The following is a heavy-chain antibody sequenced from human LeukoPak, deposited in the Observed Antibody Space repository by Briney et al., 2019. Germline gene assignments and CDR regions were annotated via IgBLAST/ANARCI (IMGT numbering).Heavy chain of an antibody. CDR2: IGTAGDT. CDR1: GFTFSIFD. J-gene: IGHJ5*02. D-gene: IGHD3-22*01. CDR3: VRDMGSCYGFDP. Sequence: GGSLRLSCAVSGFTFSIFDMHWVRQPVGKSLEWVSGIGTAGDTYYPGSVKGRFTISRENPKNALYLQMNNGRAGDTAVYYCVRDMGSCYGFDPWGQGTLVTVSS. V-gene: IGHV3-13*01.